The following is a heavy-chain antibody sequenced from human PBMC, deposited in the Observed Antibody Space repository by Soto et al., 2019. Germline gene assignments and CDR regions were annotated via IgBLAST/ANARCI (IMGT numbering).Heavy chain of an antibody. J-gene: IGHJ4*02. V-gene: IGHV1-18*01. CDR2: ISAYNGNT. Sequence: QVQLVQSGAEVKKPGASVKVSCKASGYTFTSYGISWVRQAPGQGLEWMGWISAYNGNTNYAQKLQGRVTMTTATSTSTAYMELRSLRSDYTGVYYYAGDPAVRWGLYSYYFDYGGQGPMVTFSS. CDR1: GYTFTSYG. D-gene: IGHD3-10*02. CDR3: AGDPAVRWGLYSYYFDY.